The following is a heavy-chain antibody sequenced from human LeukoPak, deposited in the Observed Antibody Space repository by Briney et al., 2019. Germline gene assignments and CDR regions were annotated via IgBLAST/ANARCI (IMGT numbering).Heavy chain of an antibody. CDR2: IIPIFGTA. D-gene: IGHD6-13*01. Sequence: GGSVKVSCKASGGTFGSYAISWVRQAPGQGLEWMGGIIPIFGTANHAQKFQGRVTITADESTSTAYMELSSLRSEDTAVYYCARGKLRQQLVWFDPWGQGTLVTVSS. J-gene: IGHJ5*02. V-gene: IGHV1-69*13. CDR1: GGTFGSYA. CDR3: ARGKLRQQLVWFDP.